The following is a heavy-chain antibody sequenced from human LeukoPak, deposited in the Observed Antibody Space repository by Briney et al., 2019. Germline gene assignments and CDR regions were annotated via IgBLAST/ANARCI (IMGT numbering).Heavy chain of an antibody. CDR2: IYVTGT. V-gene: IGHV4-59*08. Sequence: SETLSLTCTVSGGSIGTYYWSWMRQSPGKGLVWIGYIYVTGTRYNPYLQSRVTISVDRSRNQFFLKMSSVTAADTAVYYCARHIGGGIEDMDVWGKGTKVIVSS. CDR3: ARHIGGGIEDMDV. J-gene: IGHJ6*03. D-gene: IGHD3-16*02. CDR1: GGSIGTYY.